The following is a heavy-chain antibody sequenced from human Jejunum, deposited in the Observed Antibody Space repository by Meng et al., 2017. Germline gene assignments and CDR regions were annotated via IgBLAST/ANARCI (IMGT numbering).Heavy chain of an antibody. J-gene: IGHJ4*02. CDR2: IKEDGSET. Sequence: GESLKISCAASGFTFSSFWMSWVRQAPGKGLEWVANIKEDGSETHYVDSVKGRFTISRDNAKNTLYLQMNSLRAEDTAVYYCTRVVVATISWGQGTLVTVSS. CDR3: TRVVVATIS. CDR1: GFTFSSFW. V-gene: IGHV3-7*01. D-gene: IGHD5-12*01.